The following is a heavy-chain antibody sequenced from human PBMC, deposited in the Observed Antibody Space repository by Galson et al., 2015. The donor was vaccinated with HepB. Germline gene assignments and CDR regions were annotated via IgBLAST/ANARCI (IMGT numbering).Heavy chain of an antibody. CDR1: GFTFSSYG. CDR3: AKVLHDYSIQ. Sequence: SLRLSCAASGFTFSSYGMHWVRQAPGKGLEWVAVISYDGSNKYYADSVKGRFTISRDNSKNTLYLQMNSLRAEDTAVYYCAKVLHDYSIQWGQGTLVTVSS. D-gene: IGHD4-11*01. J-gene: IGHJ4*02. CDR2: ISYDGSNK. V-gene: IGHV3-30*18.